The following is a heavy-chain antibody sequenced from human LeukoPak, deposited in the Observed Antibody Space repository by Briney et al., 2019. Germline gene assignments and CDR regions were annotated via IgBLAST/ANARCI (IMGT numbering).Heavy chain of an antibody. CDR3: AKDPGNNNWSYWYLDI. V-gene: IGHV3-33*06. J-gene: IGHJ2*01. D-gene: IGHD1-1*01. CDR1: GFTFSSYG. CDR2: IWYDGSNK. Sequence: GRSLRLSCAASGFTFSSYGMHWVRQAPGKGLEWVAVIWYDGSNKYYADSVKGRFTISRDNSKNTLYLQMNSLRAEDTAVYYCAKDPGNNNWSYWYLDIWGRGTLVGVSS.